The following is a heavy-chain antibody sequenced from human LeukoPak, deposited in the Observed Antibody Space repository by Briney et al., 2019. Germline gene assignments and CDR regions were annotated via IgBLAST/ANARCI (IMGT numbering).Heavy chain of an antibody. CDR3: AREWKSSFDP. D-gene: IGHD1-1*01. J-gene: IGHJ5*02. CDR1: GYTFTNYG. V-gene: IGHV1-18*01. CDR2: ISVYNGKT. Sequence: ASVKVSCKASGYTFTNYGITWVRQAPGQGFEWMGWISVYNGKTNYAQKLQDRVTMTTDTSTSTAYMELRSLRSDDTAVYYCAREWKSSFDPWGQGTLVTVSS.